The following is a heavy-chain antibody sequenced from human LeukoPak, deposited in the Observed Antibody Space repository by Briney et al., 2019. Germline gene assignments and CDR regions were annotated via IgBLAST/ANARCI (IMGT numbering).Heavy chain of an antibody. D-gene: IGHD3-3*01. V-gene: IGHV3-21*01. J-gene: IGHJ4*02. CDR2: ISSSSSNI. CDR1: GFTFSRYT. CDR3: ARDSGTIFGPTSVDF. Sequence: GGSLRLSCAASGFTFSRYTMNWVRQAPGKGQEWVSSISSSSSNICYADSVKGRFAISRDNAKTPLYLQMNSLRAEDTAVYYCARDSGTIFGPTSVDFWGQGTLVTVSS.